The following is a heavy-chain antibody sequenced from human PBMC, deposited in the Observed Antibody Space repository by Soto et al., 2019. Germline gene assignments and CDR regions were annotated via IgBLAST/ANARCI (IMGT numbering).Heavy chain of an antibody. D-gene: IGHD3-22*01. CDR3: AKDAPGSGWLSDY. V-gene: IGHV3-23*01. J-gene: IGHJ4*02. Sequence: EVQLLESGGGLVQPGGSLRLSCAASGFTFSIYAMSWVRQAPGKGLEWVSTISGNGGTSYADFVSGRFTISRDNSKNTLYLQMNSLRVDDTAVYYCAKDAPGSGWLSDYWGQGTLVTVSS. CDR1: GFTFSIYA. CDR2: ISGNGGT.